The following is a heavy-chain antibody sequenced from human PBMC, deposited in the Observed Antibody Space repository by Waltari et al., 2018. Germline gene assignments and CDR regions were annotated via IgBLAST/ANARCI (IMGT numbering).Heavy chain of an antibody. CDR2: ISSNGGST. V-gene: IGHV3-64*01. Sequence: VQLVQSGAEVKKPGASVKVSCKASGFTFSSYAMHWVRQAPGKGLEYVSAISSNGGSTDYANSVKGRFTISRDNSKNTLYLQMGSLRAEDMAVYYCGTSGSYDYWGQGTLVTVSS. CDR3: GTSGSYDY. CDR1: GFTFSSYA. D-gene: IGHD3-10*01. J-gene: IGHJ4*02.